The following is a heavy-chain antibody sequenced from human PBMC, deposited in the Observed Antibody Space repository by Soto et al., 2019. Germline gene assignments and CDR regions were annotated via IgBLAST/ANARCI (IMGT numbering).Heavy chain of an antibody. CDR2: ISGSGGGT. Sequence: EVQLLESGGGLVQPGGSLRLSCAASGFTFSSYAMSWVRQAPGKGLEWVSLISGSGGGTYYADSVKGRFTISRDNSKTTLYLQLNCRRAEDTAVYYCAKHAAAAAPVYWGQGTLVTVSS. D-gene: IGHD6-13*01. CDR3: AKHAAAAAPVY. CDR1: GFTFSSYA. J-gene: IGHJ4*02. V-gene: IGHV3-23*01.